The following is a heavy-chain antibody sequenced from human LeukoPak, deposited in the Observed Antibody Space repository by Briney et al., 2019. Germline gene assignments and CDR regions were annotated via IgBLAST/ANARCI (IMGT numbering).Heavy chain of an antibody. Sequence: GGSLRLSCAASGFTFTSYAMSWVRQAPGKGLEWVSVISGSGGTTYYADSVKGRFTISKDNYKNTLYLQMNSLRAEDTAVYYCAKGVDGWFAREYFQNWGQGTLVTVSS. CDR3: AKGVDGWFAREYFQN. V-gene: IGHV3-23*01. CDR1: GFTFTSYA. CDR2: ISGSGGTT. D-gene: IGHD3-10*01. J-gene: IGHJ1*01.